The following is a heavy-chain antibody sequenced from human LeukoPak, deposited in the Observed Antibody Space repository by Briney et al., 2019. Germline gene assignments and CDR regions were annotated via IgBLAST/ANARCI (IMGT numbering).Heavy chain of an antibody. CDR1: GFVFSIYT. CDR2: ISGSGNGGSI. CDR3: VKDFGRVRGTPDS. Sequence: GRSLRLSCSASGFVFSIYTMYWVRQAPGKGPEYVSTISGSGNGGSIYYADSVKGRFTISRDDSKSIVYLQMNGLRSEDTAVYYCVKDFGRVRGTPDSWGQGTLVTVSS. D-gene: IGHD2/OR15-2a*01. V-gene: IGHV3-64D*06. J-gene: IGHJ4*02.